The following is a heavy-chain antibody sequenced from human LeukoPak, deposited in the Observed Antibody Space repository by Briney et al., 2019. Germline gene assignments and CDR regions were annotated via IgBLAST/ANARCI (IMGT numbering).Heavy chain of an antibody. CDR3: ARQLGNYYRAFDF. Sequence: ASVTVSCKPSGSTFTNYYIHWVRQAPRQGPEWVGWINPASAGAAFAPKFQGRVSMTWDSSITTAFMDLTSLRSDDTAIYYCARQLGNYYRAFDFWGQGTLVTVSS. CDR2: INPASAGA. J-gene: IGHJ4*02. V-gene: IGHV1-2*02. CDR1: GSTFTNYY. D-gene: IGHD6-6*01.